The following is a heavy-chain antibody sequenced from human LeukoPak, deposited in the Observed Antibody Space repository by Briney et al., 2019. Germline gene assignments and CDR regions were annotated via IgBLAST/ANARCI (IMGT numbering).Heavy chain of an antibody. J-gene: IGHJ5*02. V-gene: IGHV3-21*01. Sequence: GGSLRLSCAASGFTFSTYSVNWVRQAPGKGLEWVSSISSSSSYIYYADSVKGRFTISRDNAKNSLYLQMNSLRAEDTAVYYCARVVLRFLEWSFDPWGQGTLVTVSS. CDR1: GFTFSTYS. CDR3: ARVVLRFLEWSFDP. CDR2: ISSSSSYI. D-gene: IGHD3-3*01.